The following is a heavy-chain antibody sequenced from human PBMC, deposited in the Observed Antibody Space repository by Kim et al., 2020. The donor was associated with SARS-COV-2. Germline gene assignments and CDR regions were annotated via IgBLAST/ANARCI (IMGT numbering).Heavy chain of an antibody. CDR1: GFTFSSYN. V-gene: IGHV3-21*01. J-gene: IGHJ4*02. Sequence: GGSLRLSCAASGFTFSSYNMNWVRQAPGKGLEWVSSISSSSSYIYYADSVKGRFTISRDNAKNSLYLQMNSLRAEDTAVYYCARDRSSVAGYYFDYWGQGTLVTVSS. CDR3: ARDRSSVAGYYFDY. D-gene: IGHD6-19*01. CDR2: ISSSSSYI.